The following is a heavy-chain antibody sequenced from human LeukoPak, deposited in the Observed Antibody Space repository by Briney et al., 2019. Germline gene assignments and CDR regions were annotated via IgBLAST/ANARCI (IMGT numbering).Heavy chain of an antibody. D-gene: IGHD1-26*01. CDR2: IVASGATT. Sequence: GGSLRLSCAASGFTFTSYSMNWVRQAPGKGLEGVSGIVASGATTYYADSVKGRFTISRDNSQNTLYLQMHSLRADDTAVYYCAKGSGSFGRYSFDYWGQGTLVTVSS. CDR3: AKGSGSFGRYSFDY. V-gene: IGHV3-23*01. J-gene: IGHJ4*02. CDR1: GFTFTSYS.